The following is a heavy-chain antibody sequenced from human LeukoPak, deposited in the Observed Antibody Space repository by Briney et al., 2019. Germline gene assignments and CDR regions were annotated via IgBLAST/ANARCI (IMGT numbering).Heavy chain of an antibody. D-gene: IGHD3-16*02. CDR1: GFTFSSYA. Sequence: PGGSLRLSCAASGFTFSSYAMSWVRQAPGKGLEWGSAISGSGGSTYYADSVKGRFTISRDNSKNTLYLQMNSLSAEDPAVYYCAKDYIDWGSYRYPFDYWGQGTLVTVSS. CDR2: ISGSGGST. J-gene: IGHJ4*02. V-gene: IGHV3-23*01. CDR3: AKDYIDWGSYRYPFDY.